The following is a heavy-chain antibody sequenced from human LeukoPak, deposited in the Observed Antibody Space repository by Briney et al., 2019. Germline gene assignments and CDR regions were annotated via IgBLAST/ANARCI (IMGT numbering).Heavy chain of an antibody. V-gene: IGHV3-30*02. CDR1: GFTFSSYG. Sequence: GGSLRLSCAASGFTFSSYGMHWVRQAPGKGLEWVAFIRYDGSNKYYADSVRGRFTISRDNSRNTMYLQMNSLRAEDTAVYYCAKVAGWETYYDILTGFDYWGQGTLVTVSS. CDR2: IRYDGSNK. J-gene: IGHJ4*02. CDR3: AKVAGWETYYDILTGFDY. D-gene: IGHD3-9*01.